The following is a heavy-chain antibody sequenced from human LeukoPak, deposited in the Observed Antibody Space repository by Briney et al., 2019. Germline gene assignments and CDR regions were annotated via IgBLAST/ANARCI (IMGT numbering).Heavy chain of an antibody. Sequence: SGGSLRLSCAASGFTFSSYATSWVRQAPGKGLEWVSAISGSGGSTYYADSVKGRFTISRDNSKNTLYLQMNSLRAEDTAVYYCAKGVGYCSGGSCQQFDYWGQGTLVTVSS. D-gene: IGHD2-15*01. CDR1: GFTFSSYA. CDR3: AKGVGYCSGGSCQQFDY. J-gene: IGHJ4*02. V-gene: IGHV3-23*01. CDR2: ISGSGGST.